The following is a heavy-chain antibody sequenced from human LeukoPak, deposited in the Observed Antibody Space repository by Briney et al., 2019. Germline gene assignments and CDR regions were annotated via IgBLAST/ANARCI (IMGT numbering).Heavy chain of an antibody. J-gene: IGHJ6*03. CDR1: GGSISSSSYY. CDR3: ARLSVDIVVVPAAHYYYYYYMDV. V-gene: IGHV4-39*01. D-gene: IGHD2-2*03. CDR2: IHYSGSS. Sequence: PSETLSLTCTVSGGSISSSSYYWGWIRQPPGKGLEWIGSIHYSGSSFYNPSLKSRVTISVATSKNQFSLKLSSVTAADTAVYYCARLSVDIVVVPAAHYYYYYYMDVWGKGTTVTVSS.